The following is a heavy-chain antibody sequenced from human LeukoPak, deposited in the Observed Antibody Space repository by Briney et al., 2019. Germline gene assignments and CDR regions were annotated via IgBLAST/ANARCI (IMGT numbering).Heavy chain of an antibody. Sequence: LVGSLRLSCAASGFTFSTYWMHWVRQAPGKGLVWVSRIKSDGSTNYADSVKGRFTISRDNANNTLSLQMNSLRPEDTGVYYCARAPSEIGGYYPEYFRHWGQGTLVTVSS. J-gene: IGHJ1*01. D-gene: IGHD3-22*01. V-gene: IGHV3-74*01. CDR2: IKSDGST. CDR1: GFTFSTYW. CDR3: ARAPSEIGGYYPEYFRH.